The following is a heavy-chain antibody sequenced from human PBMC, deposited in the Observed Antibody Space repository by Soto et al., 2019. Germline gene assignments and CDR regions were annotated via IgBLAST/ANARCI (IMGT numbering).Heavy chain of an antibody. D-gene: IGHD3-3*01. CDR2: ISGSGGST. V-gene: IGHV3-23*01. CDR1: GFTFSSYA. J-gene: IGHJ6*02. Sequence: GGSLRLSCAASGFTFSSYAMSWVRQAPGKGLEWVSAISGSGGSTYYADSVKGRFTISRDNSKNTLYLQMNSLRAEDTAVYYCAKDDSSYYDFWSGHRPRYGMAVWGQGTTVTVSS. CDR3: AKDDSSYYDFWSGHRPRYGMAV.